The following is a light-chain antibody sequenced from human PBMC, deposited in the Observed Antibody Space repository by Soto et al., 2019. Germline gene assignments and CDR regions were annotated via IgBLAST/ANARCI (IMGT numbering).Light chain of an antibody. V-gene: IGLV2-14*01. CDR3: SSYTSSFYV. CDR1: SSDVGGYNY. Sequence: ALTQPASVSGSPGQSITISCTGTSSDVGGYNYVSWYQQHPGKAPKLMIYEVSNRPSGVSNRFSGSKSGNTASLTISGLQAEDEADYYCSSYTSSFYVFGTGTKVTVL. J-gene: IGLJ1*01. CDR2: EVS.